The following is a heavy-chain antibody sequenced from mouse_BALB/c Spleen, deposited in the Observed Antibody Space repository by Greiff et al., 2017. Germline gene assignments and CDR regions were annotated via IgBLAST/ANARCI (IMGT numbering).Heavy chain of an antibody. Sequence: EVNVVESGGGLVQPGGSRKLSCAASGFTFSSFGMHWVRQAPEKGLEWVAYISSGSSTIYYAATVKGRFTISRDNPKNTLFLQMTSLRSEDTAMYYCARYGNYAMDYWGQGTSVTVSS. D-gene: IGHD2-1*01. CDR2: ISSGSSTI. J-gene: IGHJ4*01. CDR3: ARYGNYAMDY. CDR1: GFTFSSFG. V-gene: IGHV5-17*02.